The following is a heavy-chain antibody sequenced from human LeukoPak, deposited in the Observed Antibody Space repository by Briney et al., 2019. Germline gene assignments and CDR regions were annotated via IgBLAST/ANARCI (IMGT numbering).Heavy chain of an antibody. Sequence: GSLRLSCAASGFTFSSYGMHWVRQAPGKGLEWVAFIRYDRSNKYYADSVKGRFTISRDNSKNTLYLQMNSLRAEDTAVYYCAKGQSYYYDSSGYAPFDYWGQGTLVTVSS. V-gene: IGHV3-30*02. CDR1: GFTFSSYG. CDR2: IRYDRSNK. D-gene: IGHD3-22*01. J-gene: IGHJ4*02. CDR3: AKGQSYYYDSSGYAPFDY.